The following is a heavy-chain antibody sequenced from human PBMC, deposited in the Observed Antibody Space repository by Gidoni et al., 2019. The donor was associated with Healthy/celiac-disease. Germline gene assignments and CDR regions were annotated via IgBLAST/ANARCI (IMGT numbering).Heavy chain of an antibody. V-gene: IGHV4-59*01. CDR2: IYYSGST. D-gene: IGHD1-1*01. CDR1: GGSISSYY. Sequence: QVQLQESGPGLVKPSEILSLTCTVAGGSISSYYWSWIRQPPGKGLEWIGYIYYSGSTNYNPSLKSRVTISVDTSKNQFSLKLSSVTAADTAVYYCAREGGVWERWFDPWGQGTLVTVSS. CDR3: AREGGVWERWFDP. J-gene: IGHJ5*02.